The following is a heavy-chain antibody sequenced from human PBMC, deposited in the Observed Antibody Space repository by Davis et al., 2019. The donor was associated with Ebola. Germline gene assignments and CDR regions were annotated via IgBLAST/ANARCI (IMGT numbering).Heavy chain of an antibody. CDR1: GFTFSSYG. D-gene: IGHD6-19*01. V-gene: IGHV3-30*18. CDR3: AKSLAARWLDYYGMDV. CDR2: ISYDGSNK. Sequence: LSFTCAASGFTFSSYGMHWVRQAPGKGLEWVAVISYDGSNKYYADSVKGRFTISRDNSKNTLYLQMNSLRAEDTAVYYCAKSLAARWLDYYGMDVWGQGTTVTVSS. J-gene: IGHJ6*02.